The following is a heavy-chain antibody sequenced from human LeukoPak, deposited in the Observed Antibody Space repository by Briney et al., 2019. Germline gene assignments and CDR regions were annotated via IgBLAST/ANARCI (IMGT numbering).Heavy chain of an antibody. Sequence: VRSLRLSSAASGFTVSSNYMSWVRQAPGKGLEWVSVIYSGGSTYYADSVKGRFTISRDNSKNTLYLQMNSLRAEDTAVYYCARRAAKPNCSGGSCLGYWGQGTLVTVSS. CDR3: ARRAAKPNCSGGSCLGY. CDR2: IYSGGST. CDR1: GFTVSSNY. J-gene: IGHJ4*02. D-gene: IGHD2-15*01. V-gene: IGHV3-66*01.